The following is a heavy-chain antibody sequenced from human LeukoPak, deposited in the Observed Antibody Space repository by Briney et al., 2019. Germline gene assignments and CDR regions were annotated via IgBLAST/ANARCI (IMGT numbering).Heavy chain of an antibody. CDR1: GFTFSSYD. V-gene: IGHV3-13*01. CDR3: ARVGSSWSDLDY. J-gene: IGHJ4*02. Sequence: GGSLRLSCAASGFTFSSYDMHWVRQATGKGLEWVSAIGTAGDTYYPGSVKGRFTISRENAKNSLYLQMNSLRAGDTAVYYCARVGSSWSDLDYWGQGTLVTVSS. CDR2: IGTAGDT. D-gene: IGHD6-13*01.